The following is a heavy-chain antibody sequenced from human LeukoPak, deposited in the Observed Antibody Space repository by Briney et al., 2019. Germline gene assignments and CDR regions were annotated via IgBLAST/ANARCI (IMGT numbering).Heavy chain of an antibody. J-gene: IGHJ4*02. CDR3: ARVHQRWELRIDY. V-gene: IGHV4-59*01. Sequence: PSETLSLTCTASGGSTSSYYWSWIRQPPGKGLEWIGYIYYSGSTNYNPSLKSRVTISVDTSKNQFSLKLSSVTAADTAVYYCARVHQRWELRIDYWGQGTLVTVSS. CDR1: GGSTSSYY. CDR2: IYYSGST. D-gene: IGHD1-26*01.